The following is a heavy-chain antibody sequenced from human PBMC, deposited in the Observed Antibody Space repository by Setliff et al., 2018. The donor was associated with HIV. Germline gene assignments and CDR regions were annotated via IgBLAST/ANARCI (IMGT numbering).Heavy chain of an antibody. CDR3: ARGVNTAKVEDF. CDR1: GYIFTQYA. J-gene: IGHJ4*02. V-gene: IGHV1-3*01. Sequence: ASVKVSCKASGYIFTQYAVHWVRQAPGQRLEWMGWINGGNGKTKYSQKFQGRVTFTRDTSTTTAYMEVSSLRSEDTAVYYCARGVNTAKVEDFWGQGTLVTVSS. CDR2: INGGNGKT. D-gene: IGHD2-15*01.